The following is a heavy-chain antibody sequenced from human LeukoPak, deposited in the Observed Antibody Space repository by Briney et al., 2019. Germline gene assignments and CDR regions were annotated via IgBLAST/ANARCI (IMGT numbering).Heavy chain of an antibody. Sequence: GGSLRLSCAASGFTFSSYWMHWVRQAPGEGLVWVSSINTDGSSISHADSVKGRFTISRDNAKNTLYLQMNSLRAEDTAVYYCVFGRYGGGFDSWGQGTLVTVSP. J-gene: IGHJ5*01. V-gene: IGHV3-74*01. CDR3: VFGRYGGGFDS. CDR2: INTDGSSI. CDR1: GFTFSSYW. D-gene: IGHD6-19*01.